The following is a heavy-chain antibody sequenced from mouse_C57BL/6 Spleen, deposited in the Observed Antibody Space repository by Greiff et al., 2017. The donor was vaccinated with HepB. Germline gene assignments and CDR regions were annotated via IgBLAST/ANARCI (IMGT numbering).Heavy chain of an antibody. CDR1: GYAFSSYW. V-gene: IGHV1-80*01. Sequence: QVQLKQSGAELVKPGASVKISCKASGYAFSSYWMNWVKQRPGKGLEWIGQIYPGDGDTNYNGKFKGKATLTADKSSSTAYMQLSSLTSEDSAVYFCARKGAYYDYDGFAYWGQGTLVTVSA. CDR3: ARKGAYYDYDGFAY. D-gene: IGHD2-4*01. CDR2: IYPGDGDT. J-gene: IGHJ3*01.